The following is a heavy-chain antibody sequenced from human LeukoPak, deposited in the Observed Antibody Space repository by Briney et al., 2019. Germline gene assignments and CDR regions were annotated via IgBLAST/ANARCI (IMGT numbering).Heavy chain of an antibody. D-gene: IGHD3-22*01. CDR1: GFTFSSYA. V-gene: IGHV3-15*01. CDR3: TTPPGYYDTSPLDY. CDR2: IKGKPDGETT. J-gene: IGHJ4*02. Sequence: GGSLRLSCAASGFTFSSYAMTWVRQAPGKGLEWVGHIKGKPDGETTDYAAPVKDRFTISRDDSENTVYLQMNSLKTEDTAVYYCTTPPGYYDTSPLDYWGQGTLVTVSS.